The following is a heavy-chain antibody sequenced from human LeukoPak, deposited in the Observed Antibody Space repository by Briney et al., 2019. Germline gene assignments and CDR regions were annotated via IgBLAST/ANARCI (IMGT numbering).Heavy chain of an antibody. J-gene: IGHJ4*02. D-gene: IGHD6-19*01. Sequence: GGSLRLSCAASGFTFSSYWTSWVRQAPGKGLEWVANIKQEGSEKYYVDSVKGRFTISRDNAKNSLYLQMNSLRAEDTAVYYCASGGYSSGWYYFDYWGQGTLVTVSS. CDR1: GFTFSSYW. CDR2: IKQEGSEK. CDR3: ASGGYSSGWYYFDY. V-gene: IGHV3-7*01.